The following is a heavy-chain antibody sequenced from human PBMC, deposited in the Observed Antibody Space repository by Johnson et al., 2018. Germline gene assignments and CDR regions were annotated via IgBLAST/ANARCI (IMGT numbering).Heavy chain of an antibody. V-gene: IGHV1-46*01. CDR2: INPSGGST. CDR1: GGTFSSYA. D-gene: IGHD6-13*01. CDR3: ARDMTNSSSCYAFDI. J-gene: IGHJ3*02. Sequence: VQLVESGAEVKKPGSSVKVSCKASGGTFSSYAISWVRQAPGQGLEWMGIINPSGGSTSYAQKFQGRVTMTRDTSTSTVYMELSSLRSEDTAVYYCARDMTNSSSCYAFDIWGQVTMVTVSS.